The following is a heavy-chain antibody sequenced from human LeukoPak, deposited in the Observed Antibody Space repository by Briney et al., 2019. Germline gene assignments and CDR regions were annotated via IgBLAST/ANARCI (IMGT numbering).Heavy chain of an antibody. CDR2: ISAYSGNT. D-gene: IGHD6-19*01. Sequence: ASVKVSCKASGYTFTNYGISWVRQAPGQGLEWMGWISAYSGNTNYAQKFQDRVTMTTDTSTSTAYMELRSLRSDDTAVYYCARARAHSTGWYAPAHDAFDIWGQGTMATVSS. J-gene: IGHJ3*02. CDR3: ARARAHSTGWYAPAHDAFDI. V-gene: IGHV1-18*01. CDR1: GYTFTNYG.